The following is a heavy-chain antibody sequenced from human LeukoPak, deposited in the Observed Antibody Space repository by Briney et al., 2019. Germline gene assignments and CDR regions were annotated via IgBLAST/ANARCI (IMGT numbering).Heavy chain of an antibody. CDR2: VYSGGDT. CDR1: EFNVDSIH. V-gene: IGHV3-66*04. CDR3: ARLLKRGVAFDL. J-gene: IGHJ3*01. Sequence: GGSLRLSCAVYEFNVDSIHMSWVRQAPGKGLDWVSLVYSGGDTFYSDSVKGRFIFSRDTSKNTLSLHMNSLSAEDSGLYYCARLLKRGVAFDLWGQGTMVTVSS. D-gene: IGHD3-9*01.